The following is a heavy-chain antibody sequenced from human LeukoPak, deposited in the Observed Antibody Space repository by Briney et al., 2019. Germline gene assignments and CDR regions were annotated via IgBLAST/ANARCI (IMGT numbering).Heavy chain of an antibody. D-gene: IGHD1-7*01. V-gene: IGHV4-34*01. CDR2: INHSGST. CDR1: GGSFSGYY. J-gene: IGHJ6*02. CDR3: ASLNWNYGGNYYYYYGMDV. Sequence: PSETLSLTCAVYGGSFSGYYWSWIRQPPGKGLEWIGEINHSGSTNYNPSLKSRVTISVDTSKNQFSLKLSSVTAADTAVYHCASLNWNYGGNYYYYYGMDVWGQGTTVTVSS.